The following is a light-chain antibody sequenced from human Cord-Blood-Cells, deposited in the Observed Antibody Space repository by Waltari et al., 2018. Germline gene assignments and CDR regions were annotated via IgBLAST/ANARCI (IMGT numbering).Light chain of an antibody. CDR3: QQYYSTPLT. J-gene: IGKJ4*01. CDR1: PSVLYSSNNKNY. Sequence: DIGMTQSPDSLAVSLGERATINCKSSPSVLYSSNNKNYLAWYQQKPGQPPKLLIYWASTRESGVPDRFSGSGSGTDFTLTISSLQAEDVAVYYCQQYYSTPLTFGGGTKVEIK. CDR2: WAS. V-gene: IGKV4-1*01.